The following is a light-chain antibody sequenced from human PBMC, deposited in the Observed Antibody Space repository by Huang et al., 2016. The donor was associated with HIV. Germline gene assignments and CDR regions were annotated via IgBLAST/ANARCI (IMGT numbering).Light chain of an antibody. CDR1: QSVSSIY. CDR2: GAS. V-gene: IGKV3-20*01. J-gene: IGKJ4*01. CDR3: QQHDNSPLT. Sequence: IVLTQSPGTLSLSPGERATLACRPSQSVSSIYLAWYQQKPGQAPRLLIYGASNRATGIPDRFSGSGSGTDFTLTISRLEPEDFAVYYCQQHDNSPLTFGGGTKVEI.